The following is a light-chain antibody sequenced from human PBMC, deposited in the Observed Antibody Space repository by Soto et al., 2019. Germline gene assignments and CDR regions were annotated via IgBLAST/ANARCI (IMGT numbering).Light chain of an antibody. Sequence: DIQMTQSPSSVSASVGDRVTITCRASQATSSWLAWYQQKPGKAPKLLIYAASSLQSGVPSRFSGSGSGTDFTLTISSLQPEDFATYYCQQANSFPPYTFGQGTKLEIK. V-gene: IGKV1-12*01. J-gene: IGKJ2*01. CDR3: QQANSFPPYT. CDR2: AAS. CDR1: QATSSW.